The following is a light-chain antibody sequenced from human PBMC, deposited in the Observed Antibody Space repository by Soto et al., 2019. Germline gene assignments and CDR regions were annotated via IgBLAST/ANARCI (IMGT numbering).Light chain of an antibody. CDR1: SSNIGAGYD. V-gene: IGLV1-40*01. CDR3: QSYDSTLSGAV. J-gene: IGLJ7*01. CDR2: GNN. Sequence: QPVLTQPPSVSGAPGQRVTISCTGSSSNIGAGYDVHWYQQLPGTAPKLLISGNNNRPSGVPDRFSGSKSGTSASLAIAGLQTEDEADYYCQSYDSTLSGAVFGGGTQLTVL.